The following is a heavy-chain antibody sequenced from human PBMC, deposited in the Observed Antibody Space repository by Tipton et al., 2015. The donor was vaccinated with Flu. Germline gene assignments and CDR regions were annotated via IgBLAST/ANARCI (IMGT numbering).Heavy chain of an antibody. J-gene: IGHJ4*02. CDR2: IYYSGST. CDR3: ARGGFYDYVWGSYRSTKPHFDY. D-gene: IGHD3-16*02. V-gene: IGHV4-30-4*01. Sequence: TLSLTCTVSGGSISSGDYYWSWIRQPPGKGLEWIGYIYYSGSTYYNPSLKSRVTISVDTSKNQFSLKLSSVTAADTAVYYYARGGFYDYVWGSYRSTKPHFDYWGQGTLVTVSS. CDR1: GGSISSGDYY.